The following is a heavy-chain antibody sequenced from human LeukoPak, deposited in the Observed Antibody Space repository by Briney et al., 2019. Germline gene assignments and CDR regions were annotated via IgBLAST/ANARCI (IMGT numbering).Heavy chain of an antibody. J-gene: IGHJ4*02. D-gene: IGHD1-26*01. Sequence: PGRSLRLSCAASGFTFGSYAMHWVRQAPGKGLEWVAVISYDGNYKYYADSVKGRFTISRDDSKNTLYLQMNSLRSEDTAVYYCARAKNRLFGATERDFWGQGTLVTVSS. CDR3: ARAKNRLFGATERDF. CDR1: GFTFGSYA. CDR2: ISYDGNYK. V-gene: IGHV3-30-3*01.